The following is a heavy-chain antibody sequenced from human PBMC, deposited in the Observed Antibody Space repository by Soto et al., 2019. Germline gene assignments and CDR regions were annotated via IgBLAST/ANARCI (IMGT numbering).Heavy chain of an antibody. V-gene: IGHV3-20*04. CDR3: ASGIVGATTYGMDV. Sequence: PGXSLRLACAASGFTFDDYGLSWFRQAPGKGLEWVSGINWNGGSTGYADSVKGRFTISRDNAKNSLYLQMNSLRAEDTALYYCASGIVGATTYGMDVWGQGTTVTVSS. J-gene: IGHJ6*02. CDR2: INWNGGST. D-gene: IGHD1-26*01. CDR1: GFTFDDYG.